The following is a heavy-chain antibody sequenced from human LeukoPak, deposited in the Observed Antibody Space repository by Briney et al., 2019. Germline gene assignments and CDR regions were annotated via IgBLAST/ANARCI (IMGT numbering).Heavy chain of an antibody. V-gene: IGHV1-69*05. CDR1: GGTFSSYA. J-gene: IGHJ3*02. CDR3: ARDGLGEMATMFPAGDAFDI. D-gene: IGHD5-24*01. CDR2: IIPIFGTA. Sequence: SVKVSCKASGGTFSSYAISWVRQAPGQGLEWMGGIIPIFGTANYAQKFEGRVTITTDESTRTAYMELTSLRSEDTAVYYCARDGLGEMATMFPAGDAFDIWGQGTMVTVSS.